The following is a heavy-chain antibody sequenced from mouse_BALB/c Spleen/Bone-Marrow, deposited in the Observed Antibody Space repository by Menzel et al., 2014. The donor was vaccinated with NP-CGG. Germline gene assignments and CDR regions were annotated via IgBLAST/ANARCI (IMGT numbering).Heavy chain of an antibody. CDR1: GYTFTSYW. CDR3: TRYYSGYFDV. V-gene: IGHV1S81*02. D-gene: IGHD1-1*01. CDR2: INPVNGRN. Sequence: VQLQQSGAELVKPGASVKLSCKPSGYTFTSYWIHGVKQRPGQGLEWIGEINPVNGRNDYNEKYKNKATLTVDKSSSTAYMQLSSLTSEDSAVYYCTRYYSGYFDVWGAGTTVTVSS. J-gene: IGHJ1*01.